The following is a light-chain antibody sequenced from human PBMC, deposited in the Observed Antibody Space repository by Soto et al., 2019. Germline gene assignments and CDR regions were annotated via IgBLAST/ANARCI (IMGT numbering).Light chain of an antibody. V-gene: IGLV2-23*02. CDR2: EVS. J-gene: IGLJ1*01. CDR1: SSDVGNYNL. CDR3: CSYAGSSTLYV. Sequence: QSVLTQPASVSGSPGQSITISCTGTSSDVGNYNLVSWYQQHPGKAPKLMIYEVSKRPSGVSDRFSGSKSGNTASLTISGLQAEDEADYYCCSYAGSSTLYVFGTGTKLTVL.